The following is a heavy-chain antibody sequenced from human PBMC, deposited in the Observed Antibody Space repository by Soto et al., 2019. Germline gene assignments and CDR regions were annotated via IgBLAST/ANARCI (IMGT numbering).Heavy chain of an antibody. Sequence: GGSLRLSCVAPGFTFSNYVMSWVRQAPGKGLECVAAIAGNGGILYYTDSVKGRFGISRDNSKNTLHLQMNSLRAEDTAVYYCARRQFFSFDSWGQGILVTVSS. V-gene: IGHV3-23*01. CDR3: ARRQFFSFDS. D-gene: IGHD6-19*01. J-gene: IGHJ4*02. CDR1: GFTFSNYV. CDR2: IAGNGGIL.